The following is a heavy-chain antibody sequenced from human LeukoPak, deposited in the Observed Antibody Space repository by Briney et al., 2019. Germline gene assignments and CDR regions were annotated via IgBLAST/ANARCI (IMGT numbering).Heavy chain of an antibody. J-gene: IGHJ4*02. D-gene: IGHD6-13*01. V-gene: IGHV3-30*02. Sequence: GGSLRLSCAASGFTFSSYGMHWVRQAPGKGLEWAAFIRYDGSKKYYADSVKGRFTISRDNSKNTLYLQMNSLRAEDTAVYYCARDDVAAAGRGHDYWGQGTLVTVSS. CDR2: IRYDGSKK. CDR3: ARDDVAAAGRGHDY. CDR1: GFTFSSYG.